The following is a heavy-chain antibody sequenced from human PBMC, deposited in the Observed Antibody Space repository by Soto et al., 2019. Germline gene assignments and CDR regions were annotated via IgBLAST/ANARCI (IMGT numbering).Heavy chain of an antibody. CDR3: AHRRDHNIFDY. Sequence: QITLKESGPTVVKPTQPLTLTCTFSGFSLSTSGLGVGWIRQPPGKALEWLALIYWDDDKRYSPSLKSRLTIPKDTSKNQVALTVTNVDPVDTATYYCAHRRDHNIFDYWGQGTLVTVSS. CDR1: GFSLSTSGLG. J-gene: IGHJ4*02. V-gene: IGHV2-5*02. D-gene: IGHD1-1*01. CDR2: IYWDDDK.